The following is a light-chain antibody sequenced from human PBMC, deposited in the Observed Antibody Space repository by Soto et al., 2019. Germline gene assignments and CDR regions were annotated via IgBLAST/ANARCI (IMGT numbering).Light chain of an antibody. J-gene: IGLJ3*02. Sequence: QSVLTQPASVSGSPGQSITISCTGTSSDVGSYNLVSWYQQHPGKAPKLMIYEGSKRPSGVSNRFSGSKSGNTASLTISGLQAEDEADHYCCSYAGSSWVFGGGTKLTVL. CDR2: EGS. CDR3: CSYAGSSWV. CDR1: SSDVGSYNL. V-gene: IGLV2-23*01.